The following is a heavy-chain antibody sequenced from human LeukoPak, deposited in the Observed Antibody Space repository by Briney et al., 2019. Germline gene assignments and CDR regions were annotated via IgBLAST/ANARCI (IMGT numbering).Heavy chain of an antibody. J-gene: IGHJ4*02. CDR2: IYSGGIT. V-gene: IGHV3-66*02. D-gene: IGHD3-22*01. Sequence: PGGSLRLSCAASGFTFSSYSMNWVRQAPGKGLEWVSIIYSGGITYYADSVKGRFTISRDNSKNTLYLQMNSLRAEDTAVYYCARDLGDSSGYLDYWGQGTLVTVSS. CDR1: GFTFSSYS. CDR3: ARDLGDSSGYLDY.